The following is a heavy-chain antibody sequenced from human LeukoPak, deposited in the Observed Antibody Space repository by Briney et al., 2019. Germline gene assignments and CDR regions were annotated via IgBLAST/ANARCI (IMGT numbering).Heavy chain of an antibody. CDR2: IYYSGST. V-gene: IGHV4-59*01. D-gene: IGHD1-1*01. Sequence: SETLSLTCTVSGGSISSYYWSWIRQPPGKGLEWIGYIYYSGSTNYNPSLKSRVTISVDTSKNQFSLKLSSVTAADTAVYYCARELEPSRVTPEDYYYYMDVWGKGTTVTVSS. J-gene: IGHJ6*03. CDR3: ARELEPSRVTPEDYYYYMDV. CDR1: GGSISSYY.